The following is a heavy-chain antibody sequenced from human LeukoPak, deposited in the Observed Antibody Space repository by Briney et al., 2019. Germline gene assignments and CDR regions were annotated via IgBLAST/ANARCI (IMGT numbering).Heavy chain of an antibody. Sequence: SETLSLTCTISGASMSNYYWSWIRQPPGKRPEWMAYISDSGSDIYNPSLKSRVAISVDTSKNQFSLKVTSVTAADTAVYFCARHRRNYYGTGGSPFDLWGQGILVTVSS. V-gene: IGHV4-59*08. CDR3: ARHRRNYYGTGGSPFDL. J-gene: IGHJ4*02. CDR2: ISDSGSD. D-gene: IGHD3-10*01. CDR1: GASMSNYY.